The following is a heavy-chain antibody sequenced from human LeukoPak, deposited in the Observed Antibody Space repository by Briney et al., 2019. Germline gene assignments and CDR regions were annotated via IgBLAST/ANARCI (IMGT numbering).Heavy chain of an antibody. Sequence: ASVKVSCKASGYTFTSYAMNWVRQAPGQGLEWMGWINTNTGNPTYAQGFTGRFVFSLDTSVSTAYLQISSLKAEDTAVYYCARDLDMVRGVIPHYYYYYGMDVWGQGTTVTVSS. CDR3: ARDLDMVRGVIPHYYYYYGMDV. J-gene: IGHJ6*02. V-gene: IGHV7-4-1*02. D-gene: IGHD3-10*01. CDR1: GYTFTSYA. CDR2: INTNTGNP.